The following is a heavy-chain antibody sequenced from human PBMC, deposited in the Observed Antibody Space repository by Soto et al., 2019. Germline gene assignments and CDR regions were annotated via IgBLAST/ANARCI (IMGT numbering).Heavy chain of an antibody. CDR1: GGSISSSSYY. J-gene: IGHJ4*02. Sequence: SETLSLTCTVSGGSISSSSYYWGWIRQPPGKGLEWIGSIYYSGSTYYNPSLKSRVTISVDTSKNQFSLKLSSVTAADTAVYYCARRGELAATTVDYWGQGTLVTSPQ. CDR2: IYYSGST. V-gene: IGHV4-39*01. CDR3: ARRGELAATTVDY. D-gene: IGHD1-26*01.